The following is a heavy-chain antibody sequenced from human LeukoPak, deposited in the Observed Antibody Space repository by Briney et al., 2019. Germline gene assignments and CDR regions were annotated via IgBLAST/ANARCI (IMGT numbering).Heavy chain of an antibody. V-gene: IGHV4-39*01. J-gene: IGHJ4*02. D-gene: IGHD6-6*01. CDR2: LFHSGTT. CDR1: GDSVSTNLNY. CDR3: ARQGYGRSSFFDH. Sequence: SETLSLTCTVSGDSVSTNLNYWGWIRQPPGKGLEWIGNLFHSGTTYYNLSLKSRVSISVDTSKNQFSLKLNSVTAADTAVYYCARQGYGRSSFFDHWGQGTLVTVSS.